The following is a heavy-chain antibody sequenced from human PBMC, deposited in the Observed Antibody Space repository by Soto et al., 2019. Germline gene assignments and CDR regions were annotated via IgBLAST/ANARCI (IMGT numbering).Heavy chain of an antibody. CDR3: AKGTREIVYLYDSSGSLPDAFDI. CDR2: ISGSGGST. D-gene: IGHD3-22*01. Sequence: GGSLRLSCAASGFTFSSYAMSWVRQTPGKGLEWVSAISGSGGSTFYADSVKGRFTISRDNSKNTLYLQMNSLRADDTAVYYCAKGTREIVYLYDSSGSLPDAFDIWGQGTLVTVSS. V-gene: IGHV3-23*01. CDR1: GFTFSSYA. J-gene: IGHJ3*02.